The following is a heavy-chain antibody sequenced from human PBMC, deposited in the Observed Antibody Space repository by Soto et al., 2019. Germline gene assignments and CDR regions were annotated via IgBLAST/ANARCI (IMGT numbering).Heavy chain of an antibody. CDR1: GGSISSYY. Sequence: QVQLQESGPGLVKPSETLSLTCTVSGGSISSYYWSWIRQPPGKGLEWIGDIYNSGSTNYNPSLTRRVPISVDTSRNRLTLKLSSVTAADTPVYYCARGAVKTFDSWAQGTLATVS. V-gene: IGHV4-4*08. CDR3: ARGAVKTFDS. J-gene: IGHJ5*01. CDR2: IYNSGST.